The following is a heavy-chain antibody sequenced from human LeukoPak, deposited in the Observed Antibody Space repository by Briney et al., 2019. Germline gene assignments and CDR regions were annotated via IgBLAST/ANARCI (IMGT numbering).Heavy chain of an antibody. J-gene: IGHJ5*02. CDR3: ARDYSGYDTSYP. CDR1: GYTFTSYG. D-gene: IGHD5-12*01. Sequence: ASVKVSCKASGYTFTSYGISWVRQAPGQGLEWMGWISAYNGNTNYAQKLQGRVTMTTDASTSTAYMELRSLRSDDTAVYYCARDYSGYDTSYPWGQGTLVTVSS. V-gene: IGHV1-18*01. CDR2: ISAYNGNT.